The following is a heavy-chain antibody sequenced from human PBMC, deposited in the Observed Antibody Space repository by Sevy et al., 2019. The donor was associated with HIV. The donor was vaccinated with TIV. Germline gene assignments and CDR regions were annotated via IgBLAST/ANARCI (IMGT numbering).Heavy chain of an antibody. CDR2: FKNKGRCGTL. J-gene: IGHJ4*02. CDR3: WRWKGDRSIFDY. V-gene: IGHV3-49*04. Sequence: GGSLRLSCTTSGFTFGDFVMNWVRQAPGKGLEWVAFFKNKGRCGTLNHAASVKGRLTISRDDSKGIAYLQINDLKTEDTGIYYCWRWKGDRSIFDYWGQGALVTVSS. CDR1: GFTFGDFV. D-gene: IGHD2-21*02.